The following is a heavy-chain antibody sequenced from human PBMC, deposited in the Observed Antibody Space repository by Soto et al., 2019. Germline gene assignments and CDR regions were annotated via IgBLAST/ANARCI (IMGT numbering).Heavy chain of an antibody. V-gene: IGHV4-31*03. CDR2: IYYSGTS. CDR3: ARRGISAIGIYFFDY. J-gene: IGHJ4*02. Sequence: SETLSLTCTASGGSISSGGYYWSWIRQNPGKGLEWIGYIYYSGTSYYNPSLKSRVTISVDTSTNQFSLKLSSVTAADTAVYYCARRGISAIGIYFFDYWGQGTLVTVSS. CDR1: GGSISSGGYY. D-gene: IGHD6-13*01.